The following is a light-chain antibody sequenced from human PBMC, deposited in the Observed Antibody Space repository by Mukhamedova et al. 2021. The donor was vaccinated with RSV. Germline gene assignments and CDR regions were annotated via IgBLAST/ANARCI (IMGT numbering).Light chain of an antibody. V-gene: IGKV1-9*01. J-gene: IGKJ5*01. Sequence: GKAPKILISAASTLQSGVPSRFSGSGSGTDFTLTITSLQAEAFATYYCQQFNTDPITFGQGTRLVIE. CDR3: QQFNTDPIT. CDR2: AAS.